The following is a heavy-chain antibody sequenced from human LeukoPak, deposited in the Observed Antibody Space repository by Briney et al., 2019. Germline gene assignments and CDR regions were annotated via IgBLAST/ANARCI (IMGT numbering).Heavy chain of an antibody. V-gene: IGHV4-59*01. D-gene: IGHD2/OR15-2a*01. CDR2: IYSSGST. J-gene: IGHJ5*02. CDR3: ARADPNASGYFYRFNWFDP. Sequence: GSLRLSCAASGFSFSSYWMSWVRQTPEKGLEWIGNIYSSGSTDYNPSLKSRVTISLDTSKFQFSLRLNSVTAADTAVYYCARADPNASGYFYRFNWFDPWGQGTLVTVSS. CDR1: GFSFSSYW.